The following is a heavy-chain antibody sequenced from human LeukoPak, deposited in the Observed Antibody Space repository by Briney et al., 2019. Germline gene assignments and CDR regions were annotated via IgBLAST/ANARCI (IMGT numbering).Heavy chain of an antibody. V-gene: IGHV3-7*03. CDR3: ARDSTWLLDY. J-gene: IGHJ4*02. Sequence: GGSLRLSCTASGFIFSSHWMTWVRQSPGKGLEWVANIKEDGSVKYYVDSVKGRFTISRDNTKNALYLQMNSLRADDTAVYFCARDSTWLLDYWGQGTLITVSS. CDR2: IKEDGSVK. CDR1: GFIFSSHW. D-gene: IGHD6-19*01.